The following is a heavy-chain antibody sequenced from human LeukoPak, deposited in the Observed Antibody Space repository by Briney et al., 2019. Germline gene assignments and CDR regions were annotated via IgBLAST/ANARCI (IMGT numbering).Heavy chain of an antibody. Sequence: GGSLRLSCAASGFTFSSYWMHWVRQAPGKGLVWVARINIDGSNTRYADFVKGRFTISSDNAKNTLYLQMNSLRAEDTAVYYCARELGYDLWSGYHNGANWFDPWGQRTLVTVSS. CDR3: ARELGYDLWSGYHNGANWFDP. CDR2: INIDGSNT. J-gene: IGHJ5*02. CDR1: GFTFSSYW. V-gene: IGHV3-74*01. D-gene: IGHD3-3*01.